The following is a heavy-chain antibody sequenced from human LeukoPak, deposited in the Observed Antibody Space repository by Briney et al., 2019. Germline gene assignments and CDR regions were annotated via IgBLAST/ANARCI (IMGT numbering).Heavy chain of an antibody. CDR3: ARDLAGFQEPRYYHYMDV. D-gene: IGHD1-14*01. CDR1: GFTVSRNV. CDR2: IYSDDRA. Sequence: GGSLRLSCVASGFTVSRNVMSWVRQAPGKGLEWVSLIYSDDRAFYADSVKGRFTISRNNSKNTLFLQMSSLKPEDTAIYYCARDLAGFQEPRYYHYMDVWGKGTTVTVSS. V-gene: IGHV3-66*02. J-gene: IGHJ6*03.